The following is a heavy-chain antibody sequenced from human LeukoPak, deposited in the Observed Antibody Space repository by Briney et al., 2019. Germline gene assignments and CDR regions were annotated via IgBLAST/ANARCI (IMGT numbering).Heavy chain of an antibody. Sequence: GESLQISCEGSGSYFTNYWIAWGRPLPGKGLEWMGIIYPGDSDTRYSPSFQGQLTFSADKSISIPYLQSNSPKASDTAIYYCARIYGAGMDVWGQGTTVTVSS. CDR3: ARIYGAGMDV. J-gene: IGHJ6*02. CDR2: IYPGDSDT. CDR1: GSYFTNYW. D-gene: IGHD3-10*01. V-gene: IGHV5-51*01.